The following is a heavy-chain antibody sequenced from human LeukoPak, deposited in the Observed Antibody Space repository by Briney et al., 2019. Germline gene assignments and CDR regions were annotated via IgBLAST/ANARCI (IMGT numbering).Heavy chain of an antibody. CDR2: IYYSGST. CDR1: GASISSADYF. Sequence: PSETLSLTCSVSGASISSADYFWSWIRQPPGKGVEWIGYIYYSGSTYYNPSLDKSRVTISVDTSKNQFSLKLSSVTAADTAVYYCARDIQLATGNHFDYWGQGTLVTVSS. D-gene: IGHD1-14*01. CDR3: ARDIQLATGNHFDY. V-gene: IGHV4-30-4*01. J-gene: IGHJ4*02.